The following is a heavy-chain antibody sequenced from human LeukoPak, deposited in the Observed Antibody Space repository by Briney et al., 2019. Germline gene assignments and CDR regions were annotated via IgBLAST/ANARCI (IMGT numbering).Heavy chain of an antibody. D-gene: IGHD5-18*01. CDR2: INHSGST. Sequence: SETLSLTCAVYGGSFSGYYWSWIRQPPGKGLEWIGEINHSGSTNYSPSLKSRVTISVDTSKNQFSLKLSSVTAADTAVYYCARVGVDTRGYDPWGQGTLVTVSS. J-gene: IGHJ5*02. V-gene: IGHV4-34*01. CDR3: ARVGVDTRGYDP. CDR1: GGSFSGYY.